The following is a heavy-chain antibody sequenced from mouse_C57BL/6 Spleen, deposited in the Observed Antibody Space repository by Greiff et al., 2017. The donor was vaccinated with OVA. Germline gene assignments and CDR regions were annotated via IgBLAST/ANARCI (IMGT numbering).Heavy chain of an antibody. J-gene: IGHJ2*01. CDR2: INPGSGGT. Sequence: QVQLKQSGAELVRPGTSVKVSCKASGYAFTNYLIEWVKQRPGQGLEWIGVINPGSGGTNYNEKFKGKATLTADKSSSTAYMQLSSLTSEDSAVYFCASSHYYGSSHFDYWGQGTTLTVSS. CDR1: GYAFTNYL. D-gene: IGHD1-1*01. CDR3: ASSHYYGSSHFDY. V-gene: IGHV1-54*01.